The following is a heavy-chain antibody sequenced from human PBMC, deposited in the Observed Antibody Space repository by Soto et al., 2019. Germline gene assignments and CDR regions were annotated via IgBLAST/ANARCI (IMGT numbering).Heavy chain of an antibody. V-gene: IGHV3-23*01. CDR3: ARRGSGSYDDF. D-gene: IGHD1-26*01. Sequence: EVQLLESGGGLVQPGGSLRLSCAASGFTFSSYAMRWVRQAPVKGLEWVSAISCSGGSTYYADSVKGRFTISRDNSKKTMYLQMNSLTAEDTAVYYCARRGSGSYDDFLGHGTLVTASS. J-gene: IGHJ5*01. CDR1: GFTFSSYA. CDR2: ISCSGGST.